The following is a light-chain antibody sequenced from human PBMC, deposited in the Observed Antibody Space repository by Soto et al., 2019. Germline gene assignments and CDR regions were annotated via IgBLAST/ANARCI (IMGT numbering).Light chain of an antibody. CDR2: LGS. Sequence: DIVMTQSPLSLPVTPGEPASISCRSSQSLLHSNGYNYLDRYLQKPGQSPQLLIYLGSNRVSGVPDRFSGSGSGTDFTLKISRVEAEDVGVYYCMQALQTPTFGPGTKVDIK. J-gene: IGKJ3*01. V-gene: IGKV2-28*01. CDR3: MQALQTPT. CDR1: QSLLHSNGYNY.